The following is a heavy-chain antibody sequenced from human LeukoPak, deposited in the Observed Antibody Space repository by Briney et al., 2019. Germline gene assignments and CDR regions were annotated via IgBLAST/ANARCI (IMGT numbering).Heavy chain of an antibody. D-gene: IGHD3-22*01. CDR2: IYHSGST. Sequence: SETLSLTCTVSGYSISSGYYWGWIRQPPGKGLEWIGSIYHSGSTYYNPSLKSRVTISVDTSKNQFSLKLSSVTAADTAVYYCARVRYYYDSSGYATHFDYWGQGTLVTVSS. J-gene: IGHJ4*02. CDR1: GYSISSGYY. V-gene: IGHV4-38-2*02. CDR3: ARVRYYYDSSGYATHFDY.